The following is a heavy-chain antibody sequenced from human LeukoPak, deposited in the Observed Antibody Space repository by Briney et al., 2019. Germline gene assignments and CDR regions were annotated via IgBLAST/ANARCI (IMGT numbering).Heavy chain of an antibody. CDR3: AKDISGGYYYYYYMDV. CDR2: ISWNSGSI. J-gene: IGHJ6*03. Sequence: GGSLRLSCVASGFTFGSFAMHWVRQAPGKGLEWVSGISWNSGSIGYADSVKGRFTISRDNAKNSLYLQMNSLRAEDTALYYCAKDISGGYYYYYYMDVWGKGTTVTVSS. D-gene: IGHD2-15*01. CDR1: GFTFGSFA. V-gene: IGHV3-9*01.